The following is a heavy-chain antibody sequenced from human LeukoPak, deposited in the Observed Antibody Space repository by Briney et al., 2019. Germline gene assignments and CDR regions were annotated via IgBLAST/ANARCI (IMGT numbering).Heavy chain of an antibody. CDR2: INHSGST. V-gene: IGHV4-34*01. Sequence: SETLSLTCAVYGGSFSGYYWSWIRQPPGKGLEWIGEINHSGSTNYNPSLKSRVTISVDTSKNQFSLKLSSVTAADTAVYYCARGGKDCSGGRCSAGTDAFDIWGQGTMFTVSS. D-gene: IGHD2-15*01. CDR3: ARGGKDCSGGRCSAGTDAFDI. J-gene: IGHJ3*02. CDR1: GGSFSGYY.